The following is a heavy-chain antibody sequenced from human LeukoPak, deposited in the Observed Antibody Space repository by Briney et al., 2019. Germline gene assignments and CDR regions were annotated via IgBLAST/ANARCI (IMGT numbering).Heavy chain of an antibody. V-gene: IGHV4-34*01. CDR2: INHSGST. CDR1: GGSFSGYY. J-gene: IGHJ6*02. CDR3: ARGPRIAAAGTRGFYYGMDV. D-gene: IGHD6-13*01. Sequence: SETLSLTCAVYGGSFSGYYWSWIRQPPGKGLEWIGEINHSGSTNYNPSLKGRVTISVDTSKNQFSLKLSSVTAADTAVYYCARGPRIAAAGTRGFYYGMDVWGQGTTVTVSS.